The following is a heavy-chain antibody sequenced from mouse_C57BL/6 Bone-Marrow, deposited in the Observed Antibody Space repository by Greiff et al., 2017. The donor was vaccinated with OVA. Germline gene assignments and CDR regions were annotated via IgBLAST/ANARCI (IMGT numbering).Heavy chain of an antibody. CDR2: IDPSDSET. D-gene: IGHD2-5*01. V-gene: IGHV1-52*01. CDR3: ARPYYSNYAAWFAY. Sequence: QVQLQQSGAELVRPGSSVKLSCKASGYTFTSYWMHWVKQRPIQGLEWIGNIDPSDSETHYNQKFKDKATLTVDKSSSTAYMQLSSLTSEDSAVYYCARPYYSNYAAWFAYWGQGTLVTVSA. J-gene: IGHJ3*01. CDR1: GYTFTSYW.